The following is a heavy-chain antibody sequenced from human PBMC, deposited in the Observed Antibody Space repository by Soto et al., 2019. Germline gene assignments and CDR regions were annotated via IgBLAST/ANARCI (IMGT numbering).Heavy chain of an antibody. V-gene: IGHV3-48*02. D-gene: IGHD4-17*01. J-gene: IGHJ4*02. CDR1: GFTFTDYS. Sequence: GGSLRLSCAGSGFTFTDYSMIWVRQAPGKGLEWISYMSSTSNIAYYVDSVNGRFTTSRDNDKNSLYLQMNSLRDEDTAVYYCASCYGDYEFPCEYWGQGTLVTVSS. CDR3: ASCYGDYEFPCEY. CDR2: MSSTSNIA.